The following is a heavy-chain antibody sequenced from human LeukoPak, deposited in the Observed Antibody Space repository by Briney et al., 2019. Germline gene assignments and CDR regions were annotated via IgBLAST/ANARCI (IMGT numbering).Heavy chain of an antibody. V-gene: IGHV3-23*01. J-gene: IGHJ4*02. CDR2: ISGGGGRT. CDR3: AKLTGYGANSTFDY. Sequence: QTGGSLRLSCAASGFTFSTYAMTWVRQAPGKGLEWVSTISGGGGRTYYADSVMGRFTISRDNSKNTLYLQMDPLRAEDTAVYYRAKLTGYGANSTFDYWGQGTLVTVSS. CDR1: GFTFSTYA. D-gene: IGHD4-23*01.